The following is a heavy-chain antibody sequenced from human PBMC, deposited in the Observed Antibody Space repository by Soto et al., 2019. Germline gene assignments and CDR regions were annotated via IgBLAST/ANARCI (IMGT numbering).Heavy chain of an antibody. CDR1: GGTFSSYA. CDR2: IIPIFGTA. D-gene: IGHD4-17*01. CDR3: AREPNGDYVIRDAFDI. Sequence: QVQLVQSGAEVKKPGSSVKVSCKASGGTFSSYAISWVRQAPGQGLEWMGGIIPIFGTANYAQKFQGRVTSTADESTSTAYMELSSLRSEDTAVYYCAREPNGDYVIRDAFDIWGQGTMVTVSS. V-gene: IGHV1-69*01. J-gene: IGHJ3*02.